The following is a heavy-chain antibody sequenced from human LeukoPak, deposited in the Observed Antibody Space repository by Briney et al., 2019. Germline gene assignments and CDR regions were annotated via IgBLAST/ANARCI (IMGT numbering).Heavy chain of an antibody. CDR1: GFTFSSYS. J-gene: IGHJ4*02. CDR2: ISSNSDTI. D-gene: IGHD5-24*01. Sequence: GESLRLSCAASGFTFSSYSMNWVRQVPGKGLEWVSYISSNSDTIYYEDSVKGRFTISRDNAKNTLYLQMNSLRVEDTAVYYCARDNGYKFDYWGQGTLVTVSS. CDR3: ARDNGYKFDY. V-gene: IGHV3-48*01.